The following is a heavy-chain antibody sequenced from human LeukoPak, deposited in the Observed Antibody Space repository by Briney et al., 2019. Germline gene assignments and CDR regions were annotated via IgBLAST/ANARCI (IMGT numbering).Heavy chain of an antibody. J-gene: IGHJ5*02. D-gene: IGHD2-2*01. CDR1: GFTFSSYW. CDR3: ARDDCSSISCYHNWFDP. CDR2: IKQDGSEK. Sequence: GGSLRLSCAASGFTFSSYWMSWVRQAPGKGLEWAANIKQDGSEKYYVDSVKGRFTISRDNAKNSLYLQMNSLRAEDTAVYYCARDDCSSISCYHNWFDPWGQGTLVTVSS. V-gene: IGHV3-7*01.